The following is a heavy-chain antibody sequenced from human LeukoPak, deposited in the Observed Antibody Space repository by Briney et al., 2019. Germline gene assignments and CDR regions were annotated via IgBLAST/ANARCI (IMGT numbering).Heavy chain of an antibody. CDR1: GGSISSTNYH. CDR3: ARAYSYDYGPYYFDY. Sequence: SETVSLTCAVSGGSISSTNYHWGWVRQPPGKGLERIGSISYVGRTYYTPSLTTRVTISVDMSKNQFSLRLTSVTAADTGVYYCARAYSYDYGPYYFDYWGQGTLVTVSS. CDR2: ISYVGRT. V-gene: IGHV4-39*07. J-gene: IGHJ4*02. D-gene: IGHD4-17*01.